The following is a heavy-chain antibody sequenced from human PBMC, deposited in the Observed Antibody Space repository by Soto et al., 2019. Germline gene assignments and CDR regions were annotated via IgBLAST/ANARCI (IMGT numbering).Heavy chain of an antibody. CDR3: ARNLMTTVTPYWYFNY. CDR2: IIPIFGTA. CDR1: GGTFSSYA. Sequence: ASVKVSCKASGGTFSSYAISWVRQAPGQGLEWMGGIIPIFGTANYAQKFQGRVTITADESTSTAYMELSSLRSEDTAVYYCARNLMTTVTPYWYFNYWGQGTLVTVSS. J-gene: IGHJ4*02. D-gene: IGHD4-4*01. V-gene: IGHV1-69*13.